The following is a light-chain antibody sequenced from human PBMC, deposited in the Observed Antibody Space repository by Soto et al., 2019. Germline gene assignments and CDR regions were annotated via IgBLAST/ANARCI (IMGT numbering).Light chain of an antibody. J-gene: IGKJ1*01. CDR3: QQRSNWPPT. V-gene: IGKV3-11*01. Sequence: EIVLTQSPATLSLSPGERATLSCRASQSVSSYLAWYQQNPGQAPRLLIYDASTRATGLPARFSGSGSGTAFTLTISSLEPEDFAVYNCQQRSNWPPTFGQGTKVEIK. CDR2: DAS. CDR1: QSVSSY.